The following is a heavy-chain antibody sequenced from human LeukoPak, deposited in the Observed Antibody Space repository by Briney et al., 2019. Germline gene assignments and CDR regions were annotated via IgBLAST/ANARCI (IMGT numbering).Heavy chain of an antibody. CDR3: AKSLDY. CDR2: IKQDGSET. Sequence: PGGSPRLSCAASGFTFSTSWMDWVRQAPGKGLEWVANIKQDGSETYYVDSAKGRFTISRDNAKNSLYLQMDSLRVDDTAIYYCAKSLDYWGRGTLVTVSS. J-gene: IGHJ4*02. V-gene: IGHV3-7*01. CDR1: GFTFSTSW.